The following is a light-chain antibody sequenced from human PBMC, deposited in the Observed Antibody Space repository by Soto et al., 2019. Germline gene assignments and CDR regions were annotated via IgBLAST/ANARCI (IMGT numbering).Light chain of an antibody. V-gene: IGLV2-8*01. CDR2: EVS. CDR3: SSYAGSNNLYV. Sequence: QSALTQPPSASGSPGQSVTISCTGTSSDVGGYNYVSWYQQHPGKAPKLMIYEVSKRPSGVPDRFSGSKSGNTASLTVSVLQAEDEADYYCSSYAGSNNLYVFGTGTRSPS. J-gene: IGLJ1*01. CDR1: SSDVGGYNY.